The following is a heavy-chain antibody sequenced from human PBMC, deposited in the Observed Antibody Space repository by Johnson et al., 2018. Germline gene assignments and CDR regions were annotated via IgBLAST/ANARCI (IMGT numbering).Heavy chain of an antibody. CDR2: LGTGGDT. D-gene: IGHD3-16*01. V-gene: IGHV3-13*01. CDR3: ARTYTFDM. CDR1: GFTFSNYN. Sequence: QLVESGGGLVQPRGSLRLSCAASGFTFSNYNMHWVRQATGQGLEWVSGLGTGGDTYYSASVKGRFTISRADAKHSLYLQLNSLRAGDTAVYYLARTYTFDMWGQGTMVTVSS. J-gene: IGHJ3*02.